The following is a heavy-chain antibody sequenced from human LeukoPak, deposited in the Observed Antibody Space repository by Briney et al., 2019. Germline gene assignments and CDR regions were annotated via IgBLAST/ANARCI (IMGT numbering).Heavy chain of an antibody. Sequence: ASVKVSCKASGYTFTRYYMHWVRQAPGQGREWMGIINPSGGSTSYAQKCQGRVTITRDKYTSPVYMELSSLRSEDTAVYYCARGYHEMVYGMDVGGQGTAVTVSS. CDR2: INPSGGST. CDR1: GYTFTRYY. J-gene: IGHJ6*02. CDR3: ARGYHEMVYGMDV. D-gene: IGHD2-8*01. V-gene: IGHV1-46*01.